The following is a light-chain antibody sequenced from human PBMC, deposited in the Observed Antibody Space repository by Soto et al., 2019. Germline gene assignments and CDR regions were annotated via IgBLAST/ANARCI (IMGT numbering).Light chain of an antibody. CDR3: SSYTSSITYV. Sequence: QSALTQPASVSGSPGQSITISCTGTSSDVGGYNYVSWYQQHPGKAPKLMIYEVSNRPAGVSNRFSGSKSGNTASLTISGLQAEDEAEYSCSSYTSSITYVFGTGTKVTVL. V-gene: IGLV2-14*01. CDR2: EVS. J-gene: IGLJ1*01. CDR1: SSDVGGYNY.